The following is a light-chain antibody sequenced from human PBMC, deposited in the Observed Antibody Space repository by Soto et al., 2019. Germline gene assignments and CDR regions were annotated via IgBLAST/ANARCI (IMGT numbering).Light chain of an antibody. CDR3: QSYDSGLTGVV. V-gene: IGLV1-44*01. J-gene: IGLJ2*01. Sequence: QSVLTQPPSASGTPGQRVTISCSGSSSNIGTYSVSWYQQFPGTAPRLLIYSDNQRPSGVPDRFSASKSGASASLAISGLQSEDEADFYCQSYDSGLTGVVFGGGTKLTVL. CDR2: SDN. CDR1: SSNIGTYS.